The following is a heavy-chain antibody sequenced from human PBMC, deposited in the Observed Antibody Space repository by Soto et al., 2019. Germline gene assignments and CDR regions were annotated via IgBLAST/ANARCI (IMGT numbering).Heavy chain of an antibody. CDR3: ARERGSYAFDI. CDR1: GGSISSYY. J-gene: IGHJ3*02. Sequence: SETLSLTCTVSGGSISSYYWSWIRQPPGKGLEWIGYISYSGNTNYSPSLKSRVTFSLDTSKNQFSLQLSSVTAADTAVYYCARERGSYAFDIWGQGTMVTVSS. D-gene: IGHD3-10*01. V-gene: IGHV4-59*01. CDR2: ISYSGNT.